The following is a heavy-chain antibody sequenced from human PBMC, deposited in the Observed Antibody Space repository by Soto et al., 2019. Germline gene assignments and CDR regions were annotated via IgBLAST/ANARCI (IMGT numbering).Heavy chain of an antibody. Sequence: EVQLLESGGTFVQPGGSLRLSCAASGFSFSNYALSWVRQAPGKGLEWVSTFSAAGRTYYADSVTGRFTIAGDSSQNTVHLQISDLIPEATAVYYCAKESMPEHYGDTLFDYWGQGTRVTVSS. J-gene: IGHJ4*02. D-gene: IGHD4-17*01. CDR2: FSAAGRT. CDR3: AKESMPEHYGDTLFDY. CDR1: GFSFSNYA. V-gene: IGHV3-23*01.